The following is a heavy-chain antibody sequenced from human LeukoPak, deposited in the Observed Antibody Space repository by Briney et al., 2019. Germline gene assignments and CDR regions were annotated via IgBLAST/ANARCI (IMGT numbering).Heavy chain of an antibody. CDR1: GITFSSYS. J-gene: IGHJ4*02. D-gene: IGHD5-18*01. V-gene: IGHV3-21*03. CDR3: ARPLSPGEYSYGFDY. Sequence: GGSLRLSCAATGITFSSYSMNWVRQAPGKGLEWVSSISSSSTYIYYADSVKGRFTISRDNAKNSLYLQMNSPRAEDTAVYYCARPLSPGEYSYGFDYWGQGSLVTVSS. CDR2: ISSSSTYI.